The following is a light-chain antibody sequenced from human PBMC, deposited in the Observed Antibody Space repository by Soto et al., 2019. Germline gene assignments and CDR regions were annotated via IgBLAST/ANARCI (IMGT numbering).Light chain of an antibody. CDR2: DAS. CDR1: QSVSSF. CDR3: QQRSNWPLT. J-gene: IGKJ4*01. V-gene: IGKV3-11*01. Sequence: ESVLTQSAATLSLSPGERATLSCRASQSVSSFLAWYQQKPGQAPRLLIYDASNRATGIPARFSGSGSGTDFTLTISSLEPEDFAVYYCQQRSNWPLTFGGGTKV.